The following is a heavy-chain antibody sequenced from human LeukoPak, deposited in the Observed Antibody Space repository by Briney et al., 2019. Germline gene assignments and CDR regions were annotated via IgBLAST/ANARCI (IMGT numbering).Heavy chain of an antibody. V-gene: IGHV3-43*02. J-gene: IGHJ3*02. Sequence: GGSLRLSCAASGFTFDDYAMHWVRQAPGKGLEWVSLISGDGGSTYYADSVKGRFTTSRDNSKNSLYLQMNGLRTEDTALYYCAKDASRGSSGYFSDAFDIWGQGTMVTVSS. CDR2: ISGDGGST. CDR1: GFTFDDYA. CDR3: AKDASRGSSGYFSDAFDI. D-gene: IGHD3-22*01.